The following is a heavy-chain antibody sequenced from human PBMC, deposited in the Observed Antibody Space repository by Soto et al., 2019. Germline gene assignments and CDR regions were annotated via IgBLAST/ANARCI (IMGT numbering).Heavy chain of an antibody. Sequence: SETLSLTCAVSGGSISSINRWSWVRQPPGKGLEWIGEISQSENTSYNPSLKSRVTKSADKSKNQFSLKLNSVTAADTAVYYCVRVGPLLQDQLLFGGPGAYFDYWGQGALVTVSS. CDR3: VRVGPLLQDQLLFGGPGAYFDY. D-gene: IGHD2-2*01. J-gene: IGHJ4*02. V-gene: IGHV4-4*02. CDR2: ISQSENT. CDR1: GGSISSINR.